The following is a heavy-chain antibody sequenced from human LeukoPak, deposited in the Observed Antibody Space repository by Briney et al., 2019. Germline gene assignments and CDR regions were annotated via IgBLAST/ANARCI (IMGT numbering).Heavy chain of an antibody. CDR2: INPSGGST. V-gene: IGHV1-46*01. J-gene: IGHJ4*02. CDR1: GGTFSSYA. CDR3: ARDARPYYDSSGYFVFVY. Sequence: ASVKVSCKASGGTFSSYAISWVRQAPGQGLEWMGIINPSGGSTSYAQKFQGRVTMTRDMSTSTVYMELSSLRSEDTAVYYCARDARPYYDSSGYFVFVYWGQGTLVTVSS. D-gene: IGHD3-22*01.